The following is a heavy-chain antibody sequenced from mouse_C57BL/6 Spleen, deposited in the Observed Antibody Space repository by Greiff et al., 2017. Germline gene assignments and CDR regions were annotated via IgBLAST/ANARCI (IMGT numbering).Heavy chain of an antibody. CDR2: ISYDGSN. D-gene: IGHD2-3*01. CDR3: AREGGYYVWFAY. V-gene: IGHV3-6*01. CDR1: GYSITSGYY. Sequence: ESGPGLVKPSQSLSLTCSVTGYSITSGYYWNWIRQFPGNKLEWMGYISYDGSNNYNPSLKNRISITRDTSKNQFFLKLNSVTTEDTATYYCAREGGYYVWFAYWGQGTLVTVSA. J-gene: IGHJ3*01.